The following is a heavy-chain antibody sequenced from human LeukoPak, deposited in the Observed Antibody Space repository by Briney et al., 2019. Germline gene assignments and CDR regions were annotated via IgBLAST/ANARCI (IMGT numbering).Heavy chain of an antibody. Sequence: SETLSLTCTVSGGSISSGSYYWSWIRQPAGKGLEWIGRIYTSGSTNYNPSLKSRVTISVDTSKNQFSLKLSSVTAADTAVYHCARGAGAFDYWGQGTLVTVSS. D-gene: IGHD3-10*01. CDR2: IYTSGST. CDR3: ARGAGAFDY. CDR1: GGSISSGSYY. J-gene: IGHJ4*02. V-gene: IGHV4-61*02.